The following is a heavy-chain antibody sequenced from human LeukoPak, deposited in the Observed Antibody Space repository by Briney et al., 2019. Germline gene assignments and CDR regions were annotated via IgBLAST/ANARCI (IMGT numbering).Heavy chain of an antibody. D-gene: IGHD6-19*01. CDR1: GGSISSSSYY. J-gene: IGHJ4*02. Sequence: SETLSLTCTVSGGSISSSSYYWGWIRQPPGKGLEWIGSIYYSGSTYYNPSLKSRVTISVDTSKNQFSLKLSSVTAADTAVYYCARLSSVAGLVYYFDYWGQGTLVTVSS. CDR2: IYYSGST. V-gene: IGHV4-39*01. CDR3: ARLSSVAGLVYYFDY.